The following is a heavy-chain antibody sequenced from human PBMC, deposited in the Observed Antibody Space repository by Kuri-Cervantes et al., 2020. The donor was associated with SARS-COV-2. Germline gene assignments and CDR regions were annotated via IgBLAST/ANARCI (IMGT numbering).Heavy chain of an antibody. V-gene: IGHV1-18*01. CDR2: SSTYNGYT. Sequence: ASVKVSCKASGYTFNTYGISWVRQAPGQGLEWMGWSSTYNGYTNYEQKFQGRVTMTTDTSTSTAYMELRSLRSDDTAVYCCARVGATYFYGMNVWGQGTTVTVSS. J-gene: IGHJ6*02. D-gene: IGHD1-26*01. CDR3: ARVGATYFYGMNV. CDR1: GYTFNTYG.